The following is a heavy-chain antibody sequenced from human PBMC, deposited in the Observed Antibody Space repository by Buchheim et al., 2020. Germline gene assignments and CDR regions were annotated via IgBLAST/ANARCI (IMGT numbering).Heavy chain of an antibody. Sequence: QVQLVQSGAEVKKPGASVKVSCKASGYTFTGYYMHWVRQAPGQGLEWMGWINPNSGGTNYAQKFQGWVTMTRDTSISTAYLELSRLRSDDTAVYYCARGYCSSTSCYANGGYYYYGMDVWGQGTT. J-gene: IGHJ6*02. CDR2: INPNSGGT. V-gene: IGHV1-2*04. D-gene: IGHD2-2*01. CDR3: ARGYCSSTSCYANGGYYYYGMDV. CDR1: GYTFTGYY.